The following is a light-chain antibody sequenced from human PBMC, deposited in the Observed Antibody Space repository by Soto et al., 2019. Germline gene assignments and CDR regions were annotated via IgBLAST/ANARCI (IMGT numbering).Light chain of an antibody. V-gene: IGLV2-14*01. CDR1: SSDVGGHNY. CDR2: EVT. CDR3: SSYTFTSTLYV. J-gene: IGLJ1*01. Sequence: QSVLTQPASVSGSPGQSITISCIGSSSDVGGHNYVSWYQQHPGKAPKLMIYEVTKRPSGVSNRFSGSKSGNTASLTISGLQAEDEADYYCSSYTFTSTLYVFGTGTKVTV.